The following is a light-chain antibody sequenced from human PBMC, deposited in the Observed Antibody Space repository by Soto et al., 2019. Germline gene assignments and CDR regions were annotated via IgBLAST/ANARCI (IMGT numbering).Light chain of an antibody. CDR2: DVS. Sequence: QSVLTQPRSVSGSPGQSVTISCTGTSSDVGGYNYVSWYRQHPGKAPKLMIYDVSKRPSGVPDRFSSSKSGNTASLTISGLQAEDEADYYCCSYAGSYTWVFVTGTKVTVL. CDR1: SSDVGGYNY. V-gene: IGLV2-11*01. CDR3: CSYAGSYTWV. J-gene: IGLJ1*01.